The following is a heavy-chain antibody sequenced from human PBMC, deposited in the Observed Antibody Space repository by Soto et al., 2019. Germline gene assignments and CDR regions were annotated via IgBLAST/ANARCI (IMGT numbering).Heavy chain of an antibody. CDR3: ARDLISESGDTNWFDP. J-gene: IGHJ5*02. CDR1: GGSISSGGYY. V-gene: IGHV4-31*03. Sequence: QVQLQESGPGLVKPSQTLSLTCTVSGGSISSGGYYWSWIRQHPGKGLEWIGYIYYSGSTYYNPALKSRVTISVDTSKTQFSLKLSSVTAAGTAVYYCARDLISESGDTNWFDPCGQGTLVTVSS. D-gene: IGHD4-17*01. CDR2: IYYSGST.